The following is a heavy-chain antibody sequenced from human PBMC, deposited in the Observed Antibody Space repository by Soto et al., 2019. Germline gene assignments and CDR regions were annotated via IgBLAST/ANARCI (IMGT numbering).Heavy chain of an antibody. CDR3: ARDMTTVTTPSGMDV. CDR1: GFTFSSYG. CDR2: IWYDGSNK. V-gene: IGHV3-33*01. J-gene: IGHJ6*02. D-gene: IGHD4-17*01. Sequence: GGSLRLSCAASGFTFSSYGMHWVRQAPGKGLEWVAVIWYDGSNKYCADSVKGRFTISRDNSKNTLYLQMNSLRAEDTAVYYCARDMTTVTTPSGMDVWGQGTTVTVSS.